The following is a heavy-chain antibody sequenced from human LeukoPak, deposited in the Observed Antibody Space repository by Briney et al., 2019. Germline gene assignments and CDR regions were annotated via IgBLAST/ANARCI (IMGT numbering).Heavy chain of an antibody. V-gene: IGHV1-69*05. J-gene: IGHJ6*03. CDR3: ASGAATGDYRGYYYYYMDV. Sequence: SVKVSCKASGGTFSSYAISWVRQAPGQGLEWMGGIIPIFGTANYAQKFQGRATITTDESTNTAYMELSSLRSEDTAVYYCASGAATGDYRGYYYYYMDVWGKGTTVTVSS. CDR2: IIPIFGTA. D-gene: IGHD4-17*01. CDR1: GGTFSSYA.